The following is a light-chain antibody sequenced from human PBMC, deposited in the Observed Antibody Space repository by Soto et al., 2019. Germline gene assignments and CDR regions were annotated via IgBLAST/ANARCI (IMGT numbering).Light chain of an antibody. Sequence: DIQMTQSPSSLSASVGDRVTITCRASQSISNYLNWYQQKPGKAPKFLIYAASSLQSGVPSRFSGSGSGTDFTLTISSLQPEDFAIYYCQQTYSTPYTFGQGNKLEIK. V-gene: IGKV1-39*01. CDR2: AAS. J-gene: IGKJ2*01. CDR1: QSISNY. CDR3: QQTYSTPYT.